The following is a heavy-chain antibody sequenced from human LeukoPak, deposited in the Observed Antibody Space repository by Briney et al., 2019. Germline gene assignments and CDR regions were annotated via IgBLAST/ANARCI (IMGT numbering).Heavy chain of an antibody. V-gene: IGHV3-48*04. CDR3: ARDGFHYYDSSGSFDY. D-gene: IGHD3-22*01. CDR2: ISRSSSTI. CDR1: GFTFSSYS. J-gene: IGHJ4*02. Sequence: GGSLRLSCAASGFTFSSYSMNWVRQAPGKGLEWVSYISRSSSTIYYADSVKGRFTISRDNAKNSLYLQMNSLRAEDTAVYYCARDGFHYYDSSGSFDYWGQGTLVTVSS.